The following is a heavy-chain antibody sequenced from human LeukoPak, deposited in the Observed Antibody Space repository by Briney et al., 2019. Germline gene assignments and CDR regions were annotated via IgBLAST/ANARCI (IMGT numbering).Heavy chain of an antibody. CDR1: GFTFSDYY. Sequence: PGGSLRLSCAASGFTFSDYYMSWIRQAPGKGLEWVAVISYDGSNKYYADSVKGRFTISRDNSKNTLYLQMNSLRAEDTAVYYCARGSSGFHDAFDIWGQGTMVTVSS. D-gene: IGHD6-19*01. V-gene: IGHV3-30-3*01. J-gene: IGHJ3*02. CDR3: ARGSSGFHDAFDI. CDR2: ISYDGSNK.